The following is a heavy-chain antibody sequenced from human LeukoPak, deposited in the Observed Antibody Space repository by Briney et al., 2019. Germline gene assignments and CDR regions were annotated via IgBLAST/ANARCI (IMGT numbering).Heavy chain of an antibody. J-gene: IGHJ5*02. D-gene: IGHD3-3*01. Sequence: GRSLRLSCAASGFTFSSYGMHWVRQAPGKGLVWVSHIKSDGSSTSYADSVKGRFTISRDNAKNTLYLQMNSLRAEDTAVYYCARSLRPMDPWGQGTLVTVSS. V-gene: IGHV3-74*01. CDR1: GFTFSSYG. CDR3: ARSLRPMDP. CDR2: IKSDGSST.